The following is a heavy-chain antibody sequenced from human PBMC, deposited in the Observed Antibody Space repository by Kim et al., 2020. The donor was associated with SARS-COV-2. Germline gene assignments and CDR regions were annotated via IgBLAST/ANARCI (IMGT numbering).Heavy chain of an antibody. CDR1: GGSISSGGYY. CDR3: ARDNLDSSGVLPYNWFDP. D-gene: IGHD3-22*01. J-gene: IGHJ5*02. CDR2: IYYSGST. V-gene: IGHV4-31*03. Sequence: SETLSLTCTVSGGSISSGGYYWSWIRQHPGKGLEWIGYIYYSGSTYYNPSLKSRVTISVDTSKNQFSLKLSSVTAADTAVYYCARDNLDSSGVLPYNWFDPWGQGTLVTVSS.